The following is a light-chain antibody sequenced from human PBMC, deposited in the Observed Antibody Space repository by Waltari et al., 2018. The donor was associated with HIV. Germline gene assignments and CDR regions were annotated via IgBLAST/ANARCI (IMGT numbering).Light chain of an antibody. CDR1: SSAVGSYNS. CDR2: DFS. V-gene: IGLV2-11*01. Sequence: QSSLTQPRSVSGSPGQSVPISCSGTSSAVGSYNSVSWYQQHPGKAPNVMIYDFSKRPSGVPDRFSGSKSGKTASLTISGLQAEDEADYYCCSYAGMYTWVFGGGTKLTVL. CDR3: CSYAGMYTWV. J-gene: IGLJ3*02.